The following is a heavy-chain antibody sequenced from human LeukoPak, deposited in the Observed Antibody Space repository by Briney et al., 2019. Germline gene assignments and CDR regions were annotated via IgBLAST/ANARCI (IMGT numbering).Heavy chain of an antibody. Sequence: ASVKVSCKASGYTFTDYYIHWVRQAPGRGLEWMGWINPNTGGTNYAQKFQGGVTMTRDTSISTAYMELSSLRSDDTAVYYCATQPGAAGARGDWFDPWGQGTLVTVSS. V-gene: IGHV1-2*02. CDR3: ATQPGAAGARGDWFDP. J-gene: IGHJ5*02. CDR1: GYTFTDYY. D-gene: IGHD6-13*01. CDR2: INPNTGGT.